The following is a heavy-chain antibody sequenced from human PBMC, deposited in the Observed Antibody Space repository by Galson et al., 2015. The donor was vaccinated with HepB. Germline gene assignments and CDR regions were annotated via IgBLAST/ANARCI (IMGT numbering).Heavy chain of an antibody. CDR2: ISGSGGRT. V-gene: IGHV3-23*01. Sequence: SLRLSCAASGLTFSSYAMSWVRQAPGKGLEWVSGISGSGGRTYYADSVKGRFTISRDNSKNTLYLQMSSLRAEDTALYYCAKRSGSRWVDYWGQGTLVTVSS. CDR1: GLTFSSYA. CDR3: AKRSGSRWVDY. D-gene: IGHD6-13*01. J-gene: IGHJ4*02.